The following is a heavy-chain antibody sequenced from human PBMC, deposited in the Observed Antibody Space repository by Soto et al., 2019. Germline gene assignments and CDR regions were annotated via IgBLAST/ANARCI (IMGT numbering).Heavy chain of an antibody. D-gene: IGHD1-26*01. J-gene: IGHJ4*02. CDR2: IYPGDSDT. Sequence: PVESLKISCKGAGYSFSSYWSWCLRQGPGEVLEWMGIIYPGDSDTRYSPSFQGQVTISADKSVSTAYLQWSSLKASDTAMYYCARPGLMGATGRPHYLDYWGQGTLVTVSS. CDR3: ARPGLMGATGRPHYLDY. CDR1: GYSFSSYW. V-gene: IGHV5-51*01.